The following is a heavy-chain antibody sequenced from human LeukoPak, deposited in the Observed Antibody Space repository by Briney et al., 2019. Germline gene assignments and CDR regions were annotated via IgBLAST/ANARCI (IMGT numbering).Heavy chain of an antibody. V-gene: IGHV3-21*01. J-gene: IGHJ4*02. D-gene: IGHD2-2*01. Sequence: GGSLRLSCAASGFTFSSYSMNWVRQAPGKGLEWVSSISSSSYIYYADSVKGRFTISRDNAKNSLYLQMNSLRAEDTAVYYCARDRVVEGGVIDYWGQGTLVTVSS. CDR3: ARDRVVEGGVIDY. CDR1: GFTFSSYS. CDR2: ISSSSYI.